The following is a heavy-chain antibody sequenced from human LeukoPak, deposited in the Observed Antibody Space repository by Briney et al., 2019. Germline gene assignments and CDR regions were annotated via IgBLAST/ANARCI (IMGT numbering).Heavy chain of an antibody. J-gene: IGHJ4*02. D-gene: IGHD3-22*01. CDR2: IYTSGST. CDR1: GYSISSGYY. V-gene: IGHV4-61*02. CDR3: ARGDYYDSSRYFLDF. Sequence: TSETLSLTCAVSGYSISSGYYWGWIRQPAGKGLEWIGRIYTSGSTNYNPSLKSRVTISVDKSENQFSLKLTSVTAADTAVYYCARGDYYDSSRYFLDFWGQGILVTFSS.